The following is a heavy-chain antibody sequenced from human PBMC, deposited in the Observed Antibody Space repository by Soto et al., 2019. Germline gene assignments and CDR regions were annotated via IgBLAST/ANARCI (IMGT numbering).Heavy chain of an antibody. V-gene: IGHV4-34*01. D-gene: IGHD3-22*01. CDR3: ARGCHHDSSGYPNCFDY. Sequence: QVQLQQWGAGLLKPSETLSLTCAVYGGSFSGYYWSWIRQPPGKGLEWIGEINHSGSTNYNPSLKCRVTIAVDTSKNQFSLKLSSVTAADTAVYYCARGCHHDSSGYPNCFDYWGQGTLVTVSS. J-gene: IGHJ4*02. CDR1: GGSFSGYY. CDR2: INHSGST.